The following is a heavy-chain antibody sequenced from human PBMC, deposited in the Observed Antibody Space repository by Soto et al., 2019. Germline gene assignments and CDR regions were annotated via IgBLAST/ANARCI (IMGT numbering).Heavy chain of an antibody. CDR2: ISSSSSTI. D-gene: IGHD5-12*01. CDR1: GFTFSSYS. CDR3: ARDSSAWLQELGMDV. J-gene: IGHJ6*02. V-gene: IGHV3-48*02. Sequence: EVQLVESGGGLVQPGGSLRLSCAASGFTFSSYSMNRVRQAPGKGLEWVSYISSSSSTIYYADSVKGRFTISRDNAKNSLYLQMNSLRDEDTAVYYCARDSSAWLQELGMDVWGQGTTVTVSS.